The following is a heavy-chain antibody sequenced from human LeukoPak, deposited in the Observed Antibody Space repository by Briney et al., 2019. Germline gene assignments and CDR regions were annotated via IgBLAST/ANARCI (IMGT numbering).Heavy chain of an antibody. J-gene: IGHJ6*02. CDR2: IVVGSGNT. D-gene: IGHD3-22*01. Sequence: GTLVKVSCKASGFTFTSSAMQWVRQARGQRLEWIGWIVVGSGNTNYAQKFQERVTITRDMSTSTAYMELSSLRSEDTAVYYCAATAPIRITMIDRYYYGMDVWGQGTTVTVSS. V-gene: IGHV1-58*02. CDR1: GFTFTSSA. CDR3: AATAPIRITMIDRYYYGMDV.